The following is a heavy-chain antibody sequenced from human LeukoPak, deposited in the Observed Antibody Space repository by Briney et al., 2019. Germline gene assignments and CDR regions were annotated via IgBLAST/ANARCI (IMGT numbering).Heavy chain of an antibody. CDR1: GYTFTGYY. J-gene: IGHJ4*02. CDR2: INPNSGGT. D-gene: IGHD3-3*01. Sequence: ASVKVSCKASGYTFTGYYMHWVRQAPGQGLEWMGWINPNSGGTNYAQKFQGRVTMTRDTSISTAYMELSRLRSDDTAVYYCARERYDFWSGYLEVNYWGQGTLVTVSS. V-gene: IGHV1-2*02. CDR3: ARERYDFWSGYLEVNY.